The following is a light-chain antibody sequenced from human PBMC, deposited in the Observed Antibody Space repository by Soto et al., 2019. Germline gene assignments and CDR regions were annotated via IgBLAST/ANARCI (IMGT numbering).Light chain of an antibody. J-gene: IGLJ3*02. V-gene: IGLV1-44*01. CDR3: ASWEDSLNGWV. CDR2: SDD. CDR1: SSNVGSNT. Sequence: QSVLTQPPSASGTPGQRVTISCSGSSSNVGSNTVSWYQQLPGTAPKVLIYSDDQRPSGVPDRFSGSRSGSSASLAISGLQSGDEADYYCASWEDSLNGWVLGRGTTLTVL.